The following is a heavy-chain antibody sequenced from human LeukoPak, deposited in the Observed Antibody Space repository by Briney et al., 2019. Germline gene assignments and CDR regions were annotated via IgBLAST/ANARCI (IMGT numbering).Heavy chain of an antibody. CDR2: ISGSGGST. D-gene: IGHD3-22*01. V-gene: IGHV3-23*01. CDR3: AKKRGRVTMIVVVTYDY. CDR1: GFTFSSYA. Sequence: GGSLRLSCAASGFTFSSYAMSWVRQAPGKGLEWVSAISGSGGSTYYADSVKGRFTISRDNSKNTLYLQMNSLRAEDTAVYYCAKKRGRVTMIVVVTYDYWGQGTLVTVSS. J-gene: IGHJ4*02.